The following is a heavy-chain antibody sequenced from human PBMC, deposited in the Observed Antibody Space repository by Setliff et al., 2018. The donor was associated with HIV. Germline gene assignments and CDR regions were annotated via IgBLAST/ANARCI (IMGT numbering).Heavy chain of an antibody. CDR2: MSTSGSS. D-gene: IGHD3-16*01. CDR3: ASPLFSYGPLAY. J-gene: IGHJ4*02. V-gene: IGHV4-39*07. Sequence: SDTLSLTCTVSGGSISTDPYYWVWIRQPPGKGLVWIVSMSTSGSSFYDPSLKSRVTISVEPSKNQFSLQLSSVTAAHTAVYYCASPLFSYGPLAYWGQGTLVTVSS. CDR1: GGSISTDPYY.